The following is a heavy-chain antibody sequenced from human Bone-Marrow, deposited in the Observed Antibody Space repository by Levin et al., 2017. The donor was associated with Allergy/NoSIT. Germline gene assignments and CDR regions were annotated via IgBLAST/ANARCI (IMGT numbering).Heavy chain of an antibody. D-gene: IGHD3-9*01. CDR2: VYTSGTA. CDR1: GSSISSGRYY. Sequence: SETLSLTCTVSGSSISSGRYYWTWIRQPAGKGLEWIGRVYTSGTANYTPSLKSRITMSVDTSKNQFSLKLSSVTAADTAVYYCAREHYDILTGYIYYFDYWGQGTLVTVSS. J-gene: IGHJ4*02. V-gene: IGHV4-61*02. CDR3: AREHYDILTGYIYYFDY.